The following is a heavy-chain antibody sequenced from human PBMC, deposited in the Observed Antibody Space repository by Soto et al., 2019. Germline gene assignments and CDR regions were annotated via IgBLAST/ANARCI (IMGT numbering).Heavy chain of an antibody. CDR1: GFTFSSYG. V-gene: IGHV3-30*18. J-gene: IGHJ4*02. CDR2: ISYDGSNK. CDR3: AKERSQDWGGALGY. Sequence: QVQLVESGGGVVQPGRSLRLSCAASGFTFSSYGMHWVRQAPGKGLEWVAVISYDGSNKYYADSVKGRFTISRDNSKNTLYLQMNSLRAEDTAVYYCAKERSQDWGGALGYWGQGTLVTVSS. D-gene: IGHD3-16*01.